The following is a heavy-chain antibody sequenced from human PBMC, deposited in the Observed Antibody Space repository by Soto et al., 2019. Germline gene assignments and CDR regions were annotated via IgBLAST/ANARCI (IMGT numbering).Heavy chain of an antibody. J-gene: IGHJ5*02. CDR2: IYYSGST. V-gene: IGHV4-31*03. Sequence: SETLSLTCTVSGGSISSGGYYWSWIRQHPGKGLEWIGYIYYSGSTYYNPSLKSRVTISVDTSKNQFSLKLSSVTAADTAVYYCASSGAVAGFNWFDPWGQGTLVTVSS. CDR1: GGSISSGGYY. CDR3: ASSGAVAGFNWFDP. D-gene: IGHD6-19*01.